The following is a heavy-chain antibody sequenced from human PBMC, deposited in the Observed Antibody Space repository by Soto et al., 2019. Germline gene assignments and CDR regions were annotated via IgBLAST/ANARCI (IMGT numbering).Heavy chain of an antibody. CDR2: ISDSGSNT. V-gene: IGHV3-48*02. D-gene: IGHD3-22*01. CDR3: ARYYYDSSGYDGMDV. CDR1: GFKISSSS. Sequence: EVQLGESGGGLVQPGGSLRLSCAAFGFKISSSSMNWVRQAPGMGLARVAYISDSGSNTLYADSVKGRFTVSRDTANNSLYLQMSGLRDEDRAVYYCARYYYDSSGYDGMDVWGQGTTVTVSS. J-gene: IGHJ6*02.